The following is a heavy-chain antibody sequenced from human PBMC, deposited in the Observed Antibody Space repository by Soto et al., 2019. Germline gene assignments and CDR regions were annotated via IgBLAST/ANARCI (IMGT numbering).Heavy chain of an antibody. Sequence: SETLSLTCGVSGSSVRSDFYWAWIRQSPGAGLEWLGSIYPSGNTYYNPSVRGRITISVDTSKNHFSPTLTSVTAADTARYYCVAYTAAHNWFDPWGQGTLVTVSS. D-gene: IGHD2-2*02. CDR1: GSSVRSDFY. V-gene: IGHV4-38-2*01. J-gene: IGHJ5*02. CDR2: IYPSGNT. CDR3: VAYTAAHNWFDP.